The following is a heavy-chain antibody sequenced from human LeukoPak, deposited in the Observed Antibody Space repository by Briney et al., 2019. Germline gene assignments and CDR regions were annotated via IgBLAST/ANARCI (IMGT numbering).Heavy chain of an antibody. Sequence: PGGSLRLSCAASGFTFSTYGMNWVRQAPGKRLEWGSYISSRSDSVYYADSVKGRFTISRDNAENSLYLQMNSLRDEDTAVYYCARAMRSGYDYWGQGTLVTVS. CDR3: ARAMRSGYDY. J-gene: IGHJ4*02. V-gene: IGHV3-48*02. D-gene: IGHD5-12*01. CDR2: ISSRSDSV. CDR1: GFTFSTYG.